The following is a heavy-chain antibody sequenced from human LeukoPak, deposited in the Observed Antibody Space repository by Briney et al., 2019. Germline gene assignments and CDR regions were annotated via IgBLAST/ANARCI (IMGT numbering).Heavy chain of an antibody. CDR1: GFTFSSYE. D-gene: IGHD3-16*02. CDR3: ARQKIETVWGSYHSSKGYYYYYMDV. CDR2: ISSSGSTI. V-gene: IGHV3-48*03. Sequence: GGSLRLSCAASGFTFSSYEMNWVRQAPGKGLEWVSYISSSGSTIYYADSVKGRFTISRDNAKNSLYLQMNSLRAEDTAVYYCARQKIETVWGSYHSSKGYYYYYMDVWGKGTTVTVSS. J-gene: IGHJ6*03.